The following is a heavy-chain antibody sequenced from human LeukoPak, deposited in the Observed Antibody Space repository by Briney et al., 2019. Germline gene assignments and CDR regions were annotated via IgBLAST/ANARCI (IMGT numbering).Heavy chain of an antibody. D-gene: IGHD6-6*01. CDR3: ARVSRGGIAARPGVYYYYYMDV. CDR2: IYYSGST. Sequence: SETLSLTCTVSGGSISSYCWSWIRQPPGKGLEWMGYIYYSGSTNYNPSLKSRVTISVDTSKNQFSLKLSPVTAADTAVYYCARVSRGGIAARPGVYYYYYMDVWGKGTTVTVSS. CDR1: GGSISSYC. V-gene: IGHV4-59*01. J-gene: IGHJ6*03.